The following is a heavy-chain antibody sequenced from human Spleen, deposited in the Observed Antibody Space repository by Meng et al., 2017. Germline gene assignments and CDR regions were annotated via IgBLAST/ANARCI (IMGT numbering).Heavy chain of an antibody. V-gene: IGHV3-48*03. CDR3: ARDLRTDYDLLIGHHKYVMDV. Sequence: LSLTCAASGFTFSSYEMNWVRQAPGKGLEWVSYISSSGSTIYYADSVKGRFTISRDNAKNSLYLQMNSLRAEDTAVYYCARDLRTDYDLLIGHHKYVMDVWGQGTTVTVSS. CDR1: GFTFSSYE. D-gene: IGHD3-9*01. J-gene: IGHJ6*02. CDR2: ISSSGSTI.